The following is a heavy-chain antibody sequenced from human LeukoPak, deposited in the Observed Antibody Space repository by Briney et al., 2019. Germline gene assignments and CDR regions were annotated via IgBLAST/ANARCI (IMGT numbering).Heavy chain of an antibody. Sequence: GGSLRLSCAASGFTFSSYWMSWVRQAPGKGLEWVANIKRDGSEKYYVDSVKGRFTISRDNAKNSLYLQMNSLRAEDTAVYYCAREESYYDYIWGSYRFFDYWGQGTLVTVSS. CDR3: AREESYYDYIWGSYRFFDY. CDR1: GFTFSSYW. CDR2: IKRDGSEK. V-gene: IGHV3-7*01. D-gene: IGHD3-16*02. J-gene: IGHJ4*02.